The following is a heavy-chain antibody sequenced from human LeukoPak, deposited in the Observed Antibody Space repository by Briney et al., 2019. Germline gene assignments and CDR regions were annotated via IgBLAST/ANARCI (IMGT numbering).Heavy chain of an antibody. CDR1: GASISSSHW. D-gene: IGHD2-2*01. Sequence: MSSETLSLTCAVSGASISSSHWWSWVRQPPGKGLELIGEIYNSGSTNYNPSLKGRVTMSVDKSKNHFSLNVSSVTAADTAVYYCARAYTVWTDYQPRYYYGMDVWGQGTTVTVSS. J-gene: IGHJ6*02. CDR3: ARAYTVWTDYQPRYYYGMDV. CDR2: IYNSGST. V-gene: IGHV4-4*02.